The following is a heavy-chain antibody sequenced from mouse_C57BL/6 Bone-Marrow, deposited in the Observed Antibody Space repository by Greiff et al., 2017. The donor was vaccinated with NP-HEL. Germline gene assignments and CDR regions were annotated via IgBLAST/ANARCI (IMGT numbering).Heavy chain of an antibody. Sequence: QVQLQQSGAELVRPGASVKLSCKASGYTFTSYGISWVKQRTGQGLEWIGEIYPRSGNTYYNEKFKGKATLTADKSSSTAYMQLRSLTSEDSAVYFCSRSAYYSALGYWGQGATVTVAS. D-gene: IGHD2-10*01. CDR1: GYTFTSYG. CDR3: SRSAYYSALGY. CDR2: IYPRSGNT. V-gene: IGHV1-81*01. J-gene: IGHJ4*01.